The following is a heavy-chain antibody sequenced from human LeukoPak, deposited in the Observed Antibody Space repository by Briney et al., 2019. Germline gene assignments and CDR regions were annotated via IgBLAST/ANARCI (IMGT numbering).Heavy chain of an antibody. Sequence: PSETLSLTCAVYGGSFSGYYWSWIRQPPGKGLEWIGEINHSGSTNYNPSLKSRVTISVDTSKNQFSLKLSSVTAADTAVYYCARGGPPGMVRGVIEGRVNYFDYWGQGTLVTVSS. V-gene: IGHV4-34*01. CDR2: INHSGST. CDR3: ARGGPPGMVRGVIEGRVNYFDY. CDR1: GGSFSGYY. D-gene: IGHD3-10*01. J-gene: IGHJ4*02.